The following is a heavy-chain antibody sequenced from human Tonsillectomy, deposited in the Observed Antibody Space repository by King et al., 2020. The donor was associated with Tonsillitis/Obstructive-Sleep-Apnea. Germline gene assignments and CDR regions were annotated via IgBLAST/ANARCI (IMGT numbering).Heavy chain of an antibody. V-gene: IGHV3-23*04. CDR2: ISGSGGST. D-gene: IGHD5-12*01. CDR1: GFTFTTYA. CDR3: AKGLGGYDYYYGMDV. J-gene: IGHJ6*02. Sequence: VQLVESGGGLVQPGGSLRLSCAASGFTFTTYAMSWVRQAPGKGLEWVSAISGSGGSTYYADSVKGRFTISRDNSKNTLYLQMNSLRAEDTAVYYCAKGLGGYDYYYGMDVWGQGTTVTVSS.